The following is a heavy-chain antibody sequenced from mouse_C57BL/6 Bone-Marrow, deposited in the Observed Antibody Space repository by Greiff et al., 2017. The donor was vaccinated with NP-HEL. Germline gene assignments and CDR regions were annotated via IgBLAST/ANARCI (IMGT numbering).Heavy chain of an antibody. CDR2: ISYDGSN. D-gene: IGHD2-5*01. V-gene: IGHV3-6*01. CDR1: GYSITSGYY. J-gene: IGHJ3*01. CDR3: ARGDSNLAY. Sequence: VQLQQSGPGLVKPSQSLSLTCSVTGYSITSGYYWNWIRQFPGNKLEWMGYISYDGSNNYNPSLKNRIPITRDTSKNQFFLKLNSVTTEDTATYYCARGDSNLAYWGQGTLVTVSA.